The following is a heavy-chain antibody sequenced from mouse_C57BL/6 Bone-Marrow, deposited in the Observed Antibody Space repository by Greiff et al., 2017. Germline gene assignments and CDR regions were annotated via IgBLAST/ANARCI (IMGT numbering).Heavy chain of an antibody. Sequence: QVQLQQPGAELVMPGASVKLSCKASGYTFTSYWMHWVKQRPGQGLEWIGEIDPSDSYTNYNQKFKGKSTLTVDKSSSTAYMQLSSLPSEDSAVYYCARYGSLDYWGQGTTLTVSS. D-gene: IGHD1-1*01. V-gene: IGHV1-69*01. CDR1: GYTFTSYW. CDR3: ARYGSLDY. CDR2: IDPSDSYT. J-gene: IGHJ2*01.